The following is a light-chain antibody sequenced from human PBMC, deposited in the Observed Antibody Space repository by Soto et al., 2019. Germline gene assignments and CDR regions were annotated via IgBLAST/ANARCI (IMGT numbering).Light chain of an antibody. V-gene: IGLV7-43*01. J-gene: IGLJ2*01. CDR1: AGAVTSAYY. CDR2: STS. CDR3: PLFHGGAPGL. Sequence: QTVVTQEPSLTVSPGGTVTLTCASSAGAVTSAYYTNWLQQKPGQAPRALIYSTSEKHSWTPARFSGSLLGGKAALTLSASQPEDRADYFCPLFHGGAPGLFGGGTKLTLL.